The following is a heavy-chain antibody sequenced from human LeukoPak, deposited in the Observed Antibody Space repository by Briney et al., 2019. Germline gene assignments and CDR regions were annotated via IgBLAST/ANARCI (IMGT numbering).Heavy chain of an antibody. Sequence: GGSLRLSCAASGFTFSSYAMSWVRQAPGKGLEWVSTLSGSGITTYYADSVKGRFTISRDNSKNTLYLQMNSLRAEDTAVYYCAKGIYSSGWSYFDYWGHGTLVTVS. J-gene: IGHJ4*01. D-gene: IGHD6-19*01. CDR3: AKGIYSSGWSYFDY. CDR1: GFTFSSYA. V-gene: IGHV3-23*01. CDR2: LSGSGITT.